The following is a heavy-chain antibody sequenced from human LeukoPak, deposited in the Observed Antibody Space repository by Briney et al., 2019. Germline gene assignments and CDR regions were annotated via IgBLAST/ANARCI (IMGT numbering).Heavy chain of an antibody. D-gene: IGHD1-7*01. CDR1: GYSFTNYW. J-gene: IGHJ5*02. V-gene: IGHV5-51*01. CDR3: ARRGNYWFDP. CDR2: IYPGDSDT. Sequence: GESLKISCKGSGYSFTNYWIGWVRQMPGKGLEWMGIIYPGDSDTRYSPSFQGQVTISADTSISTAYLQWSNLKASDTAIYYCARRGNYWFDPWGQGTLVTVSS.